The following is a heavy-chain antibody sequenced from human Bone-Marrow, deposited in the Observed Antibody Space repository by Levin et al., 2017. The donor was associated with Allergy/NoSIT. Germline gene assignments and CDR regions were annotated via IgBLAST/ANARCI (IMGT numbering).Heavy chain of an antibody. Sequence: PSETLSLTCSVSDASIDSSDYYWTWIRQPPGTGLEWIGSIYYSGSTNYNPSLKSRLTMSVDTSKNQFSLNLTSVTAADTAVYYCARVIVVVPTAKYMDVWGKGTAVTVSS. V-gene: IGHV4-30-4*01. CDR3: ARVIVVVPTAKYMDV. CDR2: IYYSGST. J-gene: IGHJ6*03. D-gene: IGHD2-2*01. CDR1: DASIDSSDYY.